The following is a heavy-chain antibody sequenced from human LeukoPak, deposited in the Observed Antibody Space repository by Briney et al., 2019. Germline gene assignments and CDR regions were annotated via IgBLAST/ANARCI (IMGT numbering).Heavy chain of an antibody. Sequence: PGGSLRLSCAASGFTFSSYWMHWVRQAPGKGLVWVSRINTDGSSTSYADSVKGRFTISRDNAKNTLYLQMNSLRAEDTAVYYCARDRTFGITGPSDYWGQGTLVTVSS. CDR3: ARDRTFGITGPSDY. D-gene: IGHD1-20*01. CDR1: GFTFSSYW. V-gene: IGHV3-74*01. CDR2: INTDGSST. J-gene: IGHJ4*02.